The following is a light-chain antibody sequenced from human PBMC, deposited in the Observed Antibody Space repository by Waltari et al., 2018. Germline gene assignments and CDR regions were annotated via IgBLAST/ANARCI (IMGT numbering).Light chain of an antibody. CDR3: SSYTSSSTYV. Sequence: QSALTQPASVSGSPGQSITISCTGPSRAVGGYNHVPRYQQHPGKAPKLMIYDVSKRPSGVSNRFSGSKSGNTASLTISGLQAEDEADYYCSSYTSSSTYVFGTGTKVTVL. V-gene: IGLV2-14*01. CDR1: SRAVGGYNH. CDR2: DVS. J-gene: IGLJ1*01.